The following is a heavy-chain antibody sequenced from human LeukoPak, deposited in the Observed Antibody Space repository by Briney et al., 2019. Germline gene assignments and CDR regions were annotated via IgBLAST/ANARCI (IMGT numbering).Heavy chain of an antibody. J-gene: IGHJ4*02. D-gene: IGHD6-19*01. CDR1: GFTFSNYA. CDR3: AKGAGSSGCFDY. Sequence: PGGSLRLSCETSGFTFSNYAMSWVRQAPGRGLEWVSGISYGDGGTYYADSVKGRFTISRDNSKNTLYLQMNSLRAEDTAVYYCAKGAGSSGCFDYWGQGTLVTVSS. CDR2: ISYGDGGT. V-gene: IGHV3-23*01.